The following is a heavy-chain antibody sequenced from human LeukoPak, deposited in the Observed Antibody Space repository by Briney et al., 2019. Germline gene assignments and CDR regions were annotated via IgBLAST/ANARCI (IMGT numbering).Heavy chain of an antibody. CDR3: ARALPSSWYYFDY. V-gene: IGHV3-48*03. D-gene: IGHD6-13*01. J-gene: IGHJ4*02. CDR2: ISSSGSTI. CDR1: GFGFSSCE. Sequence: PGGSLRLSCAASGFGFSSCEMNWVRQAPGEGLEWVSYISSSGSTIHYADSVKGRFTISRDNAKNSLYLQMNSLRAEDTAVYYCARALPSSWYYFDYWGQGTLVTVSS.